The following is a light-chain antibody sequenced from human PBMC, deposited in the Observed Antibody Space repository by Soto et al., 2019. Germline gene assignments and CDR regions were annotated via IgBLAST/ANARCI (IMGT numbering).Light chain of an antibody. J-gene: IGKJ5*01. V-gene: IGKV1-33*01. CDR1: QSISSW. CDR3: QHCHSLPLT. Sequence: DIQMTQSPSTLSASVGDRVTITCLASQSISSWLAWYQQKPWKAPKLLIYDASNLETGVPSRFSGSGSGTDFTFTISSLQPEDIATYYCQHCHSLPLTFGQGTRLEIK. CDR2: DAS.